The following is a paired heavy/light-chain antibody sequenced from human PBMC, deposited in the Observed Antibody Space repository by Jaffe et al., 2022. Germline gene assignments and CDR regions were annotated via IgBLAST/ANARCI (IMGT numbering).Light chain of an antibody. CDR3: QQYGSSPT. CDR1: QSVSSSY. CDR2: GAS. Sequence: EIVLTQSPGTLSLSPGERATLSCRASQSVSSSYLAWYQQKPGQAPRLLIYGASSRATGIPDRFSGSGSGTDFTLTISRLEPEDFAVYYCQQYGSSPTFGQGTKVEIK. J-gene: IGKJ1*01. V-gene: IGKV3-20*01.
Heavy chain of an antibody. D-gene: IGHD2-8*02. CDR2: IYTSGST. CDR1: GGSISSGSYY. J-gene: IGHJ4*02. CDR3: ARGVWWDSGYPQADLGLNY. V-gene: IGHV4-61*02. Sequence: QVQLQESGPGLVKPSQTLSLTCTVSGGSISSGSYYWSWIRQPAGKGLEWIGRIYTSGSTNYNPSLKSRVTISVDTSKNQFSLKLSSVTAADTAVYYCARGVWWDSGYPQADLGLNYWGQGTLVTVSS.